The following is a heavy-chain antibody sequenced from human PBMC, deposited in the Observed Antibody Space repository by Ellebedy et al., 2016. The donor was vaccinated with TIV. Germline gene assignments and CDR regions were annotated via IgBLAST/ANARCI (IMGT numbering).Heavy chain of an antibody. CDR3: ARTSRDAFDI. J-gene: IGHJ3*02. Sequence: SGPTLVKPTQTLTLTCTLSGLSVSSNKMSVSWFRQSPGNALEWLARIDWDDDTFYNSSLRTRLTISKDTSKNEVVLTMTVMEPVDTEMFFCARTSRDAFDIWGQGTMVIVSS. CDR1: GLSVSSNKMS. CDR2: IDWDDDT. V-gene: IGHV2-70*04.